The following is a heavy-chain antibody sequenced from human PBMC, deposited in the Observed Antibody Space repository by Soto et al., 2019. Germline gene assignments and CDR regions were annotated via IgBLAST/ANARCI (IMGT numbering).Heavy chain of an antibody. Sequence: SETLSLTCTVSGGSISSGGYYWSWIRQHPGKGLEWIGYIYYSGSTYYNPSLKSRVTISVDMSKNQFSLKLSSVTAADTAVYYCARERSYGSGSYYRLHWFDPWGQGTLVTSPQ. D-gene: IGHD3-10*01. V-gene: IGHV4-31*03. CDR3: ARERSYGSGSYYRLHWFDP. CDR1: GGSISSGGYY. CDR2: IYYSGST. J-gene: IGHJ5*02.